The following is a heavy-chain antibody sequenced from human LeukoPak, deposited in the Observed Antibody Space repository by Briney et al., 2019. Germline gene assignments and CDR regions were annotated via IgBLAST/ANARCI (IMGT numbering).Heavy chain of an antibody. Sequence: SETLSLTCAVYGGSFSGYYWSWIRQPPGKGLEWIGEINHSGSTNYNPSLKSRVTISVDTSRNQFSLKLSSVTAADTAVYYCALIVGATNPIDYWGQGTLVTVSS. D-gene: IGHD1-26*01. CDR1: GGSFSGYY. CDR2: INHSGST. CDR3: ALIVGATNPIDY. J-gene: IGHJ4*02. V-gene: IGHV4-34*01.